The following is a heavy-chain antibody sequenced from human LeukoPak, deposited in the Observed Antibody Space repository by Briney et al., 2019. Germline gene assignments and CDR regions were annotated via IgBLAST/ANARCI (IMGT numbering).Heavy chain of an antibody. J-gene: IGHJ4*02. CDR1: GFTFSASG. D-gene: IGHD3-16*01. CDR2: ISNDNSII. Sequence: GGSLRLSCAVSGFTFSASGMHWARQAPGKGLEWVSYISNDNSIIHYGDSVKARFTISKDNVKNSLFLQMNSLRADDTAVYFCVTDWPVWWGQGTLVTVSS. V-gene: IGHV3-48*01. CDR3: VTDWPVW.